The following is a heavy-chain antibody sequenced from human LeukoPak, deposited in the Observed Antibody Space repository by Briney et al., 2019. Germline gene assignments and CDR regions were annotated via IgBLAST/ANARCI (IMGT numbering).Heavy chain of an antibody. J-gene: IGHJ3*02. V-gene: IGHV1-24*01. CDR2: FDPEGGET. Sequence: ASVKVSCKVSGYTLTELSMHWVRQAPGKGLEWMGGFDPEGGETIYAQRFQGRVTMTEDTSTDTAYMELSSLRSEDTAVYYCATCSGSYYDAFDIWGQGTMVTVSS. CDR1: GYTLTELS. CDR3: ATCSGSYYDAFDI. D-gene: IGHD1-26*01.